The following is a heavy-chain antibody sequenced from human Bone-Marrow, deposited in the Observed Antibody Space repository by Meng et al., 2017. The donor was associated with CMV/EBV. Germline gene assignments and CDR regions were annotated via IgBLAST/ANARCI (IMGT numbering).Heavy chain of an antibody. D-gene: IGHD2-2*01. J-gene: IGHJ4*02. Sequence: GSFSGYYWIWIRQTPGKGLEWIGEINHSGSTNYNPSLKSRVTISVDTSKNQFSLKLSSVTAADTAVYYCARGFLGVVPAATNPYFDYWGQGTLVTVSS. CDR2: INHSGST. CDR3: ARGFLGVVPAATNPYFDY. CDR1: GSFSGYY. V-gene: IGHV4-34*01.